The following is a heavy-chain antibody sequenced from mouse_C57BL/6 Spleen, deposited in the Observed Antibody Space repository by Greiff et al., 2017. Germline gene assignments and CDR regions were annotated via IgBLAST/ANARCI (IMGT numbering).Heavy chain of an antibody. Sequence: EVQLQQSGPELVKPGASVKISCKASGYTFTDYYMNWVKQSHGKSLEWIGDINPNNGGTSYNQKFKGKATLTVDKSSSTAYMELRSLTSEDSAVYYCARSRPDFDVWGTGTTVTVSS. V-gene: IGHV1-26*01. CDR1: GYTFTDYY. CDR2: INPNNGGT. J-gene: IGHJ1*03. CDR3: ARSRPDFDV.